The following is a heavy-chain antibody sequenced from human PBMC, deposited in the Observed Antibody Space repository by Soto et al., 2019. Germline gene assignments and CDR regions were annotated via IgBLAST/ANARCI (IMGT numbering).Heavy chain of an antibody. CDR1: GFTFDDYT. CDR3: AMGEDTAMVPFDY. J-gene: IGHJ4*02. CDR2: ISWDGGST. V-gene: IGHV3-43*01. D-gene: IGHD5-18*01. Sequence: GGSLRLSCAASGFTFDDYTMHWVRQAPGKGLEWVSLISWDGGSTYYADSVKGRFTISRDNSKNSLYLQMNSLRTEDTALYYCAMGEDTAMVPFDYWGQGTLVTV.